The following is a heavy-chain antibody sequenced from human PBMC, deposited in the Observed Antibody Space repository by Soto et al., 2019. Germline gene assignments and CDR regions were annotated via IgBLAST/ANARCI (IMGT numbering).Heavy chain of an antibody. D-gene: IGHD5-12*01. CDR1: GGSFSGYY. Sequence: SETLSLTCAVYGGSFSGYYWSWIRQPPGKGLEWIGEINHSGSTNYNPSLKSRVTISVDTSKNQFSLELSSVTAADTAVYYCARAYLRRSRYSGYEWNYYYYYGMDVWGQGTTVTVSS. CDR3: ARAYLRRSRYSGYEWNYYYYYGMDV. CDR2: INHSGST. J-gene: IGHJ6*02. V-gene: IGHV4-34*01.